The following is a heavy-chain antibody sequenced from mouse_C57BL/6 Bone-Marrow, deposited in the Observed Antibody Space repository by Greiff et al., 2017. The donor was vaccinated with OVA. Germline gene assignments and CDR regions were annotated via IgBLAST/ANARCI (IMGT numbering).Heavy chain of an antibody. CDR3: ARFYYGSSLVPLGRAMDY. D-gene: IGHD1-1*01. CDR1: GYTFTSYW. J-gene: IGHJ4*01. V-gene: IGHV1-59*01. CDR2: IDPSDSYT. Sequence: VKLQQPGAELVRPGTSVKLSCKASGYTFTSYWMHWVKQRPGQGLEWIGVIDPSDSYTNYNQKFKGKATLTVDTSSSTAYMQLSSLTSEDSAVYYCARFYYGSSLVPLGRAMDYWGQGTSVTVSS.